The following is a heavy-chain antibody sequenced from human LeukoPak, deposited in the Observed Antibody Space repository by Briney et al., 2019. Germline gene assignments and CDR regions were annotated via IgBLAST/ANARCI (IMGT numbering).Heavy chain of an antibody. CDR3: ARDRHRYSYDTGGYPPY. CDR1: GFTFSSYG. D-gene: IGHD3-22*01. Sequence: GGSLRLSCAASGFTFSSYGVSWVRQAPGKGLEWVSAISGSGGSTYYADSVKGRFTISRDNAKNSLYLQMNSLRAEDTAVYYCARDRHRYSYDTGGYPPYWGQGTLVTVSS. J-gene: IGHJ4*02. CDR2: ISGSGGST. V-gene: IGHV3-23*01.